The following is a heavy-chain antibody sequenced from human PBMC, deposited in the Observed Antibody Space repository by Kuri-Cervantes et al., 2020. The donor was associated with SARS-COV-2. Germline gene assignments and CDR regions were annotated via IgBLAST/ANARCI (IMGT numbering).Heavy chain of an antibody. CDR2: ISYDGSNK. Sequence: GESLKISCAASGFTFSSYAMHWVRQAPGKGLEWVAVISYDGSNKYYADSVKGRFTISRDNSKNTLYLQMNSLRAEDTAVYYCARDGPLCRTSCYFDYWGQGTLVTVSS. V-gene: IGHV3-30-3*01. CDR3: ARDGPLCRTSCYFDY. J-gene: IGHJ4*02. D-gene: IGHD2-2*01. CDR1: GFTFSSYA.